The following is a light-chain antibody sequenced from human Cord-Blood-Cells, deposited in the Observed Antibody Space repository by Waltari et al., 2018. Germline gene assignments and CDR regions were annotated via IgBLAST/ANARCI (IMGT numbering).Light chain of an antibody. CDR3: QVWDSSSDHYV. CDR2: YDS. CDR1: NHGSKS. Sequence: SYVLTQPPSVSVAPGKTARITCGGNNHGSKSVHWYQQKPGQAPVLVIYYDSDRPSGIPERFSGSNSGNTATLTISRVEAGDEADYYCQVWDSSSDHYVFGTGTKVTVL. V-gene: IGLV3-21*04. J-gene: IGLJ1*01.